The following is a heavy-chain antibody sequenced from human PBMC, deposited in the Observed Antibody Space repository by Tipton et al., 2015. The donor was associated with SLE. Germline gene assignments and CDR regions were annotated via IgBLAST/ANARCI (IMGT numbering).Heavy chain of an antibody. CDR3: ASSLVAPGAFDI. CDR1: GGSISSSSYY. J-gene: IGHJ3*02. CDR2: IYYSGST. V-gene: IGHV4-39*07. Sequence: TLSLTCTVSGGSISSSSYYWGWIRQPPGKGLEWIGGIYYSGSTYYNPSLKSRVTISVDTSKNQFSLKLSSVTAADTAVYYCASSLVAPGAFDIWGQGTMVTVSS. D-gene: IGHD5-12*01.